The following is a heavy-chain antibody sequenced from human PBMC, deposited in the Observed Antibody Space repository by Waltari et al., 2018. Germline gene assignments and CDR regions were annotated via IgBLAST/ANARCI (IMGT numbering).Heavy chain of an antibody. J-gene: IGHJ4*02. CDR1: GGSISSSSYY. Sequence: QLQLQESGPGLVKPSETLSLTCTVSGGSISSSSYYWGWIRQPPGKGLEWIGSIYYSGSTYYNPSLKSRGTISVDTSKNQFSLKLSSVTAADTAVYYCAREGGELRARYGYFDYWGQGTLVTVSS. CDR3: AREGGELRARYGYFDY. D-gene: IGHD1-26*01. V-gene: IGHV4-39*07. CDR2: IYYSGST.